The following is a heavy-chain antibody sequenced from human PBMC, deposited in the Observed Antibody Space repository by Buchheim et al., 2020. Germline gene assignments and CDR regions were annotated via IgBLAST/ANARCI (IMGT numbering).Heavy chain of an antibody. Sequence: QVQLVQSGAEVKKPGSSVKVSCKASGGTFSIYAITWVRQAPGQGLEWMGGIIPLLGTTNYAQKFQGRVTITADESTSTAYMELGSLRSDDTALYYCAREQNGIKEIVVIPAAKNWFDPWDQGTL. D-gene: IGHD2-2*01. J-gene: IGHJ5*02. CDR1: GGTFSIYA. CDR2: IIPLLGTT. V-gene: IGHV1-69*01. CDR3: AREQNGIKEIVVIPAAKNWFDP.